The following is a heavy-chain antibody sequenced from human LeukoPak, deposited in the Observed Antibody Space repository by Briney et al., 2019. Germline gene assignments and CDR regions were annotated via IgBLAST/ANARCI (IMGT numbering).Heavy chain of an antibody. D-gene: IGHD1-14*01. J-gene: IGHJ4*02. CDR1: GFTVSTYY. CDR2: IYSGGST. V-gene: IGHV3-66*02. CDR3: ARTGPIDY. Sequence: GGSLRLSCAASGFTVSTYYMSWVRQAPGKGLEWVSVIYSGGSTYFADSVKGRFTISRDNSKNTLYLQVNSLRAEDTAVYYCARTGPIDYWGQGTLATVSS.